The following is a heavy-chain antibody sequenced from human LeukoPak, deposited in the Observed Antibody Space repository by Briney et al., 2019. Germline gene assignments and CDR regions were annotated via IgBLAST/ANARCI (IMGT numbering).Heavy chain of an antibody. J-gene: IGHJ4*02. CDR1: GGSISSGGYY. D-gene: IGHD6-13*01. V-gene: IGHV4-31*03. CDR3: ARERAAAGTEGVFDY. CDR2: IYYSGST. Sequence: SQTLSLTCTVSGGSISSGGYYWSWIRQHPGKGLEWIGYIYYSGSTYYNPSLKSRVTISVDTSKNQFSLKLSSVTAADTAVYYCARERAAAGTEGVFDYWGQGTLVTVSS.